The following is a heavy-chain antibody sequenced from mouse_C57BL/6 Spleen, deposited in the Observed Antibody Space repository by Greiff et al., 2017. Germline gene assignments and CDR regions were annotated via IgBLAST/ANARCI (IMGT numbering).Heavy chain of an antibody. J-gene: IGHJ3*01. Sequence: VKLQQPGTELVKPGASVKLSCKASGYTFTSYWMHWVKQRPGQGLEWIGNINPSNGGTNYNEKFKSKATLTVDKASSTAYMQLSSLTYEDSAVYYCASGVRDYGNYFAYWGHRTLVTVSA. V-gene: IGHV1-53*01. CDR3: ASGVRDYGNYFAY. CDR1: GYTFTSYW. CDR2: INPSNGGT. D-gene: IGHD2-1*01.